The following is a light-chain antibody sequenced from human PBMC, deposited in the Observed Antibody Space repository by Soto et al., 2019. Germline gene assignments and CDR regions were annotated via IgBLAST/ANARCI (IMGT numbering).Light chain of an antibody. CDR2: SAS. J-gene: IGKJ1*01. Sequence: IQLTQPPSYLYASVGDRVTITCRASQGITSYLAWYQQRPGKAPGLLIYSASTLQSGVPSRFSGSGSGTEFILTISSLQPDDFAPYYCQHYAIYPWPFAQGTKVDI. CDR3: QHYAIYPWP. CDR1: QGITSY. V-gene: IGKV1-9*01.